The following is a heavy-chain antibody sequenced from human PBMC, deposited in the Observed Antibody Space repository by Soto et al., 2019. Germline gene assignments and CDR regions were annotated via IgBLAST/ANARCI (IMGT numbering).Heavy chain of an antibody. Sequence: VSSVKVSCKASGYTFTSYDINWVRQATGQGLEWMGWMNPNSGNTGYAQKFQGRVTMTRNTSISTAYMELSSLRSEDTAVYYCAILQGGRIRIFGLENRHYGMDVWGQGTTVTVSS. CDR1: GYTFTSYD. CDR3: AILQGGRIRIFGLENRHYGMDV. J-gene: IGHJ6*02. D-gene: IGHD3-3*01. V-gene: IGHV1-8*01. CDR2: MNPNSGNT.